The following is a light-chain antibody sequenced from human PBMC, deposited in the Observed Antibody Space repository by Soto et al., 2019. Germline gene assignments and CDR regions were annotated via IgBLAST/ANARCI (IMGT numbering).Light chain of an antibody. CDR3: SSYTTRSTWV. Sequence: QSALTQPASVSGSPGQSITISCTGTSSDVGAYNYVSWYQQYPGKAPKLMIYDVSSRPSGVSNRFSGSKSDNTASLTVSGLQAEDEADYYCSSYTTRSTWVFGGGTKLTVL. CDR2: DVS. J-gene: IGLJ3*02. V-gene: IGLV2-14*01. CDR1: SSDVGAYNY.